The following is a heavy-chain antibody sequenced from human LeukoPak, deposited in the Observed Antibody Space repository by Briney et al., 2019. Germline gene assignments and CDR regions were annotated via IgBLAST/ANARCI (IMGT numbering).Heavy chain of an antibody. V-gene: IGHV6-1*01. CDR3: ARGPDYYDSSGYFDY. CDR2: TYYRSKWYN. CDR1: GDSVSTNSAT. Sequence: SQTLSLTCAISGDSVSTNSATWNWIRQSPSRGLEWLGRTYYRSKWYNDYAVSVKSRITINPDTSKNQFSLQLNSVTPEDTAVYYCARGPDYYDSSGYFDYWGQGTLVTVSS. J-gene: IGHJ4*02. D-gene: IGHD3-22*01.